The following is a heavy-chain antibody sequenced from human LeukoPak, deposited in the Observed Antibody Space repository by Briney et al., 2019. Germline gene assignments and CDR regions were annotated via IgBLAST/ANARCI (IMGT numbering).Heavy chain of an antibody. CDR2: INTNTGNP. V-gene: IGHV7-4-1*02. CDR1: GYTFTSYA. J-gene: IGHJ4*02. D-gene: IGHD6-25*01. Sequence: GASVKVSCKASGYTFTSYAMNWVRQAPGQGLEWMGWINTNTGNPTYAQGFTGRFVFSLDTSVSTAYLQISSLKAEDTAVYYCARAEEKRIAAWVPWSRWGQGTLVTVSS. CDR3: ARAEEKRIAAWVPWSR.